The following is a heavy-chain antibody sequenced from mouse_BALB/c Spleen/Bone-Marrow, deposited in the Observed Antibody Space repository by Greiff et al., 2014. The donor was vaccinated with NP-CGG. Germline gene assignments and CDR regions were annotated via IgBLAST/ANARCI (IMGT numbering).Heavy chain of an antibody. J-gene: IGHJ4*01. Sequence: VQLQQSGAELVKPGASVKMSCKASGYTFTGYYMCWVKQSHGQGLEWIGEINPSNGGTNFNEKFKSKATLTVDKSSSTAYMSLSSLTSEDSAVYYYTRSPRSMDHWGQGTSLTVSS. CDR2: INPSNGGT. V-gene: IGHV1-53*01. CDR3: TRSPRSMDH. CDR1: GYTFTGYY.